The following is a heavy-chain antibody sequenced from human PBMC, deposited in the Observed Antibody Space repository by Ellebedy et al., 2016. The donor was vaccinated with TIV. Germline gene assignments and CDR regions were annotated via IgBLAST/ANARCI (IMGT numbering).Heavy chain of an antibody. J-gene: IGHJ4*02. D-gene: IGHD3-22*01. CDR1: GFTFSSFA. V-gene: IGHV3-23*01. CDR2: ISYNSAYI. Sequence: PGGSLRLSCAGSGFTFSSFAMSWVRQTPGKGLEWVSAISYNSAYIYYIDSVKGRFTISRDNSKNTLYLQMNSLRVEDTAVYYWTRRGVSGDYGSPGDYWGPGTLVTVSS. CDR3: TRRGVSGDYGSPGDY.